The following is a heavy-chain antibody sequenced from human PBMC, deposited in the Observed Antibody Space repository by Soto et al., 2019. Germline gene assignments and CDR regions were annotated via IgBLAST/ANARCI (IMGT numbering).Heavy chain of an antibody. CDR1: GVSISSGNW. CDR3: ARLVYDTRLNYMYFDF. D-gene: IGHD2-8*01. CDR2: IFHDGTA. J-gene: IGHJ4*02. Sequence: KTSETLSLTCAVSGVSISSGNWLTWVRQTPQRGLEYIGEIFHDGTANYYPSFERRVAISVDTSKNQFSLKLTSVTAADTAIYFCARLVYDTRLNYMYFDFWGQGALVTVSS. V-gene: IGHV4-4*02.